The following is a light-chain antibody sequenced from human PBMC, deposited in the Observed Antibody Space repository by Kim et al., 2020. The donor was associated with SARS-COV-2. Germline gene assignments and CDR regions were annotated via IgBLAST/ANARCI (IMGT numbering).Light chain of an antibody. CDR2: GAS. V-gene: IGKV3-20*01. Sequence: TLSLSPGERATLSCRASQSVSSSYLAWSQQKPGQAPRLLIYGASSRATGIPDRFSGSGSGTDFTLTISRLEPEDFAVYYCQQYGSSFGQGTKLEI. CDR1: QSVSSSY. CDR3: QQYGSS. J-gene: IGKJ2*01.